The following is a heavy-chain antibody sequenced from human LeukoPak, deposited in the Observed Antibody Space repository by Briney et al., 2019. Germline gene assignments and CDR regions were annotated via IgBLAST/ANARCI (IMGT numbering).Heavy chain of an antibody. CDR2: ISGSGGST. Sequence: PGGSLRLSCAASEFTFSSYAMSWVRQAPGKGLEWVSAISGSGGSTYYADSVKGRFTISRDNSKNTLYLQMNSLRAEDTAVYYCAKDSSPTYYYYYYGMDVWGQGTTVTVSS. CDR3: AKDSSPTYYYYYYGMDV. J-gene: IGHJ6*02. CDR1: EFTFSSYA. D-gene: IGHD6-19*01. V-gene: IGHV3-23*01.